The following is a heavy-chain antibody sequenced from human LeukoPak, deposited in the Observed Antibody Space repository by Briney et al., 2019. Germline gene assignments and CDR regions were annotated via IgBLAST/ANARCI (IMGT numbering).Heavy chain of an antibody. Sequence: SVKVSCKASGGTFSSYAISWVRQAPGQGLEWMGRIIPIFGTANYAQKFQGRVTITADESTSTAYMELSSLRSEDTAVYYCARADSRYYDFWSGKRAMDVWGKGTTVTVSS. J-gene: IGHJ6*03. CDR3: ARADSRYYDFWSGKRAMDV. CDR1: GGTFSSYA. V-gene: IGHV1-69*13. CDR2: IIPIFGTA. D-gene: IGHD3-3*01.